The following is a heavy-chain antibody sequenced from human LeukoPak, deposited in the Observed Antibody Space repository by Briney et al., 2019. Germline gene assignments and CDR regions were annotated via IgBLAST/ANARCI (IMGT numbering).Heavy chain of an antibody. CDR2: IYHSGST. D-gene: IGHD2-21*01. CDR1: GGSISSSNW. J-gene: IGHJ3*02. CDR3: ARVGLIEPQRAFDI. Sequence: PSGTLSLTCAVSGGSISSSNWWSWVRQPPGKGLEWIGEIYHSGSTNYNPSLKSRVTISVDTSKNQFSLKLSSVTAADTAVYYCARVGLIEPQRAFDIWGQGTMVTVSS. V-gene: IGHV4-4*02.